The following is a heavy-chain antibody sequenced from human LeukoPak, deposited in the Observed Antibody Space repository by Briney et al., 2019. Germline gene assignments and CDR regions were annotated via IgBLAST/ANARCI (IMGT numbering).Heavy chain of an antibody. CDR1: GFTFSDYY. CDR2: ISSSGSTI. J-gene: IGHJ5*02. D-gene: IGHD2-2*01. V-gene: IGHV3-11*01. CDR3: ARDPVRYCSSTSCSTPPGGWFDP. Sequence: GGSLRLSCAASGFTFSDYYMSWIRQAPGKGLEWVSYISSSGSTIYYADSVKGRFTISRDNAKNSLYLQMNSLRAEDTAVYYCARDPVRYCSSTSCSTPPGGWFDPWGQGTLVTASS.